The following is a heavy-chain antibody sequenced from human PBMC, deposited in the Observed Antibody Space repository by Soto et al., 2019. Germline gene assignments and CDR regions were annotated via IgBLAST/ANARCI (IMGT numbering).Heavy chain of an antibody. CDR2: IYSGGST. Sequence: GGSLRLSCAASGFTVISNYMSWVRQAPGRGLEWVSVIYSGGSTYYADSVKGRFTISRDNTNNTMYLQMNRLRAEDTAVYYCDRDRTDSARNNNPYYGMDVWGQGTMVTVSS. CDR1: GFTVISNY. D-gene: IGHD6-6*01. J-gene: IGHJ6*02. V-gene: IGHV3-53*01. CDR3: DRDRTDSARNNNPYYGMDV.